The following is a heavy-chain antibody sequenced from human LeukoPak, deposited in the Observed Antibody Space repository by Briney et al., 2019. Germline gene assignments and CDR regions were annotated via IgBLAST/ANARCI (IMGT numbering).Heavy chain of an antibody. CDR3: AKGGSSWSRWDY. CDR1: GFTFSSYG. D-gene: IGHD6-13*01. V-gene: IGHV3-33*08. Sequence: GGSLRLSCAASGFTFSSYGMHWVRQAPGKGLEWVAVIWYDGSNKYYADSVKGRFTFSRDNSKNTLYLQMNSLRPEDTAVYYCAKGGSSWSRWDYWGQGTLVTVSS. J-gene: IGHJ4*02. CDR2: IWYDGSNK.